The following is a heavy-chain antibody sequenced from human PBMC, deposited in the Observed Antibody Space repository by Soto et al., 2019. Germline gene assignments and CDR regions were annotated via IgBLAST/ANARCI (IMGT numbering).Heavy chain of an antibody. V-gene: IGHV3-30-3*01. Sequence: QVQLVESGGGVVQPGRSMRLSCAASGFTFSSYAMHWVRQAPGKGLEWVAVISYDGSNKYYADSVKGRFTISRDNSKNTLYLQMNSLRAEDTAVYYCARGRDPDYYDSSGYYTAPDYWGQGTLVTVSS. CDR1: GFTFSSYA. D-gene: IGHD3-22*01. CDR3: ARGRDPDYYDSSGYYTAPDY. J-gene: IGHJ4*02. CDR2: ISYDGSNK.